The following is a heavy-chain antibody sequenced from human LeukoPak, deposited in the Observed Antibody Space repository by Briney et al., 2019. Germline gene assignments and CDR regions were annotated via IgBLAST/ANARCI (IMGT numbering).Heavy chain of an antibody. J-gene: IGHJ6*03. V-gene: IGHV4-59*01. CDR2: IYYSGST. Sequence: SETLSLTCNVSGGSISSYYWSWIRQPPGKGLEWIGYIYYSGSTNYNPSLKSRVTISVDTSKNQFSLKLSSVTAADTAVYYCARGPYYYYYYMDVWGKGTTVTVSS. CDR1: GGSISSYY. CDR3: ARGPYYYYYYMDV.